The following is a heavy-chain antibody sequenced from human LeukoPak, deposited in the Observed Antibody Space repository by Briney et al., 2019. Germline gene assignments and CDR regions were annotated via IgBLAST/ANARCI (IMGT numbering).Heavy chain of an antibody. CDR2: IHRGGST. CDR3: ARAGIPGYCTNVTCSNWLDP. J-gene: IGHJ5*02. V-gene: IGHV4-38-2*02. D-gene: IGHD2-8*01. Sequence: PSETLSLTCTVSGYSISSGFYWGWIRQPPGKGLEWIGTIHRGGSTNYNPSLKSRVTISVDTSKNQFSLNLSSVTVADTAIYYCARAGIPGYCTNVTCSNWLDPWGQGTLVTVSS. CDR1: GYSISSGFY.